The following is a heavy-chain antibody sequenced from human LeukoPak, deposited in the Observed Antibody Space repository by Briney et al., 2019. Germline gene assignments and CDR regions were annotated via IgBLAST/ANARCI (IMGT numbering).Heavy chain of an antibody. D-gene: IGHD4-23*01. CDR2: MNPSSGST. Sequence: ASVKVSCKASGYTFTGHYIHWVRQAPGQGLEWMGVMNPSSGSTSNAQKFQGRVTMTRDTSTSTVYMEVSSLRSEDTAVYYCAREGGGNSGFDYWGQGTLVTVSS. J-gene: IGHJ4*02. CDR1: GYTFTGHY. CDR3: AREGGGNSGFDY. V-gene: IGHV1-46*01.